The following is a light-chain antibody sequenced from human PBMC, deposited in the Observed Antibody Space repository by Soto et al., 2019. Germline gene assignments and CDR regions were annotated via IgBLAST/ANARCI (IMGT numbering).Light chain of an antibody. J-gene: IGKJ4*01. CDR3: QKYNSAPLT. CDR1: QGIAPY. CDR2: AAS. V-gene: IGKV1-27*01. Sequence: DVQMTQSPSSLSASVGDRVTITCRASQGIAPYLAWFQQKPGKVPKLLIYAASTLQLGVPSRFSGSGSGTDFTLTISSLQPEDVATYYCQKYNSAPLTFGGGTKVDIK.